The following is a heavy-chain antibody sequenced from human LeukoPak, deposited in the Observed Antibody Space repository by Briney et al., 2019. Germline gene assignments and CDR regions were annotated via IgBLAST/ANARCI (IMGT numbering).Heavy chain of an antibody. CDR3: ARDRSLLWFGELSRWFDP. J-gene: IGHJ5*02. V-gene: IGHV3-74*01. CDR2: INTDGSTT. CDR1: EFTFSRYW. D-gene: IGHD3-10*01. Sequence: GGSLRLSCVDSEFTFSRYWMHWVRQAPGEGLVWVSRINTDGSTTNYADSVKGRFTISRDNAKNTLYLQMNSLRAEDTAVYYCARDRSLLWFGELSRWFDPWGQGTLVTVSS.